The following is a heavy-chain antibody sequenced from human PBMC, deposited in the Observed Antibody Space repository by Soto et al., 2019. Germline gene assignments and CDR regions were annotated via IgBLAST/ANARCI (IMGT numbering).Heavy chain of an antibody. CDR1: GFTFSSYW. CDR2: INSDGSST. D-gene: IGHD3-3*01. CDR3: AREYYDFWSGYYTVDY. Sequence: CGSLTLSCAASGFTFSSYWMHCVRQAPGKGLVWVSRINSDGSSTSYADSVKGRFTISRDNAKNTLYLQMNSLRAEDTAVYYCAREYYDFWSGYYTVDYWGQGTLVTVSS. J-gene: IGHJ4*02. V-gene: IGHV3-74*01.